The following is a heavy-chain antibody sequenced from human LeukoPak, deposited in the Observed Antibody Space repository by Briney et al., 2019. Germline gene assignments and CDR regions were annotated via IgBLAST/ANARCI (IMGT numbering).Heavy chain of an antibody. Sequence: SETLSLTCTVSGGSISSSSYYWGWIRQPPGKGLEWIGSVYYSGSTYYNPSLKSRVTISVDTSKNQFSLKLSSVTAADTAVYYCARGYYFDYWGQGTLVTVSS. CDR3: ARGYYFDY. CDR2: VYYSGST. V-gene: IGHV4-39*01. J-gene: IGHJ4*02. CDR1: GGSISSSSYY.